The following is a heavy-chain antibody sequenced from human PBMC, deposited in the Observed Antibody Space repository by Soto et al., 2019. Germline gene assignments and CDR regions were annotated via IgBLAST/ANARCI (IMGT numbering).Heavy chain of an antibody. CDR3: AKSDYYDSSGHFDY. CDR1: GFTFSSYA. CDR2: ISGSGDNT. J-gene: IGHJ4*02. Sequence: GGSLRLSCAASGFTFSSYAISWVRQAPGKGLEWVSAISGSGDNTYYADSVKGRFTISRDNSKNTLYLQVNSLRAEDTAVYYCAKSDYYDSSGHFDYWGQGTLVTVSS. D-gene: IGHD3-22*01. V-gene: IGHV3-23*01.